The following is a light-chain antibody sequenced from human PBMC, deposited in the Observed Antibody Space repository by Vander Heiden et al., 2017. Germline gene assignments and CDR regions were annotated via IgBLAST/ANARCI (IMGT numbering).Light chain of an antibody. CDR3: QQYSDWPPLT. Sequence: DIVMMPPSATLSVSPGERATLSCRASQSVSSKLAWNQQKPGQAPRLLIYGASTRATGIPARFSGSGSGTEFTLTISSLQSEDFAVYYCQQYSDWPPLTFGGGTKVEIK. J-gene: IGKJ4*01. CDR2: GAS. CDR1: QSVSSK. V-gene: IGKV3-15*01.